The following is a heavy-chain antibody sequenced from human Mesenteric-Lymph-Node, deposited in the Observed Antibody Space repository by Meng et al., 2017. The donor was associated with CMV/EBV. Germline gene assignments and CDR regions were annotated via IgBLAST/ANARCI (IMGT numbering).Heavy chain of an antibody. D-gene: IGHD4-11*01. Sequence: GESLKISCAASGFTFSSYSMNWVRQAPGKGLEWVSSISSSTTYIYYADSVKGRFTISRDNAKNSLYLQMNRLRAEDTAVYYCASGMGTVTGSRKPIDYWGQGTLVTVSS. CDR3: ASGMGTVTGSRKPIDY. J-gene: IGHJ4*02. CDR1: GFTFSSYS. CDR2: ISSSTTYI. V-gene: IGHV3-21*01.